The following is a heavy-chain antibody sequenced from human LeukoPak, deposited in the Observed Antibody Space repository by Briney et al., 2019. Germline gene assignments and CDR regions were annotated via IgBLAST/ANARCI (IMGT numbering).Heavy chain of an antibody. J-gene: IGHJ4*02. D-gene: IGHD3-3*01. CDR2: ISDSGGSS. V-gene: IGHV3-23*01. CDR3: AKTPIANYDFWSGYYSGIDY. Sequence: AGGSLRLSCAASGFPFSNYAMSWVRQAPGKGLEWVSTISDSGGSSYYADSVKGRFTISRDSPKNTLYLQMNSLRAEDTAVYYCAKTPIANYDFWSGYYSGIDYWGQGTLVTVSS. CDR1: GFPFSNYA.